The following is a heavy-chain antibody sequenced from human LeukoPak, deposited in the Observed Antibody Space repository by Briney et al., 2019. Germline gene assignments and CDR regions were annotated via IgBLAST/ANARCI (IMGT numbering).Heavy chain of an antibody. CDR1: GFTFSSYE. V-gene: IGHV3-48*03. Sequence: GGSLRLSCAASGFTFSSYEMNWVRQAPGKGLEWVSYISSSGSTIYYADAEKGQFTISRDNAKNSLYLQMNSLRAEDTAVYDCAELGITMIGGVWGKGTTVTISS. D-gene: IGHD3-10*02. CDR3: AELGITMIGGV. J-gene: IGHJ6*04. CDR2: ISSSGSTI.